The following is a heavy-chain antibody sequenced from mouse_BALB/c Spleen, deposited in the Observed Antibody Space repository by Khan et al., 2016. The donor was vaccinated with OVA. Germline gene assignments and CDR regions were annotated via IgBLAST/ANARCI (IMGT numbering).Heavy chain of an antibody. V-gene: IGHV3-1*02. CDR3: ERRDDYDGEFAY. Sequence: VQLKQSGPDLVKPSQSLSLTCTVTGYSITSGYSWHWIRQFPGNKLEWMGYIHYSGSTNYNPSLKSRISITRDTSKNQFFLQLNSVTTEDTATYYCERRDDYDGEFAYWGQGTLVTVSA. J-gene: IGHJ3*01. CDR2: IHYSGST. CDR1: GYSITSGYS. D-gene: IGHD2-4*01.